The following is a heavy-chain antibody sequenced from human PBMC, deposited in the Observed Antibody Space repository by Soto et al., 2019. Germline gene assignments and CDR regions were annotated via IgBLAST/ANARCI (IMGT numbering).Heavy chain of an antibody. V-gene: IGHV1-2*04. D-gene: IGHD2-2*01. J-gene: IGHJ6*03. Sequence: ASVKVSCKASGYTFTGYYIHWVRQAPGQGLEWIGWINPKSGGTHYAQNFQGWVTMARDTSISIAYMELSRLKSDDTAVYYCARGYCSGTSCYAANYYYYMDVWGTGTTVTVSS. CDR3: ARGYCSGTSCYAANYYYYMDV. CDR1: GYTFTGYY. CDR2: INPKSGGT.